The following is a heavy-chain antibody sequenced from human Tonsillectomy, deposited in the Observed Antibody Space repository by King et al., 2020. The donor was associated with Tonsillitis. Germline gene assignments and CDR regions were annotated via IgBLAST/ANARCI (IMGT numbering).Heavy chain of an antibody. CDR2: ISYDGSNK. J-gene: IGHJ4*02. V-gene: IGHV3-30*18. CDR3: AKSTWVQLWLALFDY. D-gene: IGHD5-18*01. CDR1: GFTFSSYG. Sequence: VQLVESGGGVVQPGRSLRLSCAASGFTFSSYGMHWVRQAPGKGLEWVAVISYDGSNKYYADSVKGRFTISRDNSKNTLYLQMNSLRAEDTAVYYCAKSTWVQLWLALFDYCGEGTVVTVS.